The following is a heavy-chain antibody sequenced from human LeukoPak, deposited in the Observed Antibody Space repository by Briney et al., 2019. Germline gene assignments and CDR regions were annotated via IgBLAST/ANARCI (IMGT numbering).Heavy chain of an antibody. CDR3: ARGWLQFRDYYYGMDV. V-gene: IGHV4-31*03. Sequence: PSETLSLTCTVSGGSISSGSYYWSWIRQHPGKGLEWIGYIYYSGSTYYNPSLKSRVTISVDTSKNQFSLKLSSVTAADTAVYYCARGWLQFRDYYYGMDVWGQGTTVTVSS. J-gene: IGHJ6*02. CDR1: GGSISSGSYY. D-gene: IGHD5-12*01. CDR2: IYYSGST.